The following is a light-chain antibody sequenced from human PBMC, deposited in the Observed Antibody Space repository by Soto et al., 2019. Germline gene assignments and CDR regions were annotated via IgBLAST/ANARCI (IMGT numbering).Light chain of an antibody. V-gene: IGKV4-1*01. CDR1: QSVLYSSNNKNY. Sequence: DIVMTQSPDSLALSLGERATINCNSSQSVLYSSNNKNYLAWYQQKPGQPPKLLIYWASTRESGVPDRFSGSGSWTDFTRIISSLLAEDVAVYYCQQYYSTPPTCGGGTKMEIK. CDR2: WAS. CDR3: QQYYSTPPT. J-gene: IGKJ4*01.